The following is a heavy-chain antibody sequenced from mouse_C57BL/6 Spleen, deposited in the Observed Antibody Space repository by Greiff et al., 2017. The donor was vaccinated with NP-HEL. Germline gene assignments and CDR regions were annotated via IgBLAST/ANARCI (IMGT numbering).Heavy chain of an antibody. Sequence: EVHLVESGGGLVQPGGSLSLSCAASGFTFTDYYMSWVRQPPGKALEWLGFIRNKANGYTTEYSASVKGRFTISRDNSQSILYRQMNALRAEDSATYYCARLYYYGSSYEDYYAMDYWGQGTSVTVSP. CDR2: IRNKANGYTT. CDR1: GFTFTDYY. J-gene: IGHJ4*01. D-gene: IGHD1-1*01. CDR3: ARLYYYGSSYEDYYAMDY. V-gene: IGHV7-3*01.